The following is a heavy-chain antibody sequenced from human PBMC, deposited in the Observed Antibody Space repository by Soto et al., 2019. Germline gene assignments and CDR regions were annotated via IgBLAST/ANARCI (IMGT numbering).Heavy chain of an antibody. J-gene: IGHJ5*02. D-gene: IGHD3-10*01. V-gene: IGHV1-18*01. CDR3: AREAFGVQASWFDP. CDR2: ASASNGKT. Sequence: QIQLVQSGSEVRMPGASVKVSCKASGYIFTTYSITLVRQAPGQGLEWMGWASASNGKTNYAQKFEDRVTMTTDTSTTTDYMELRRLRSDDTSVDYCAREAFGVQASWFDPWGQGTLVTVAS. CDR1: GYIFTTYS.